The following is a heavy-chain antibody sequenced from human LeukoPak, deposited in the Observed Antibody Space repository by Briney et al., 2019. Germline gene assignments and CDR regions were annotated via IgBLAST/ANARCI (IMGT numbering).Heavy chain of an antibody. J-gene: IGHJ4*02. CDR1: GFTFSSYE. CDR3: ARESIAVAGAPFDY. D-gene: IGHD6-19*01. V-gene: IGHV3-48*03. Sequence: GGSLRLSCAASGFTFSSYEMNWVRQAPGKGLEWVSYISSGSTIYYAESVKGRFTISRDNAKNSLYLQMNSLRAEDTAVYYCARESIAVAGAPFDYWGQGTLVTVSS. CDR2: ISSGSTI.